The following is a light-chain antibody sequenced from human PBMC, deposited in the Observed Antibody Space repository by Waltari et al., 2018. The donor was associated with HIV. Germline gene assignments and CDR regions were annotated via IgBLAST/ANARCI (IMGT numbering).Light chain of an antibody. CDR3: QTWDSSTVL. CDR1: NLWNTY. CDR2: QYD. V-gene: IGLV3-1*01. Sequence: SFELTHPPSLSVSPGQTASLPCSGDNLWNTYTCWYQLKPGQSPVLVIYQYDKRPSGIPERFSGSNSGNTAALTISGTQALDEADYFCQTWDSSTVLFGGGTKLTVL. J-gene: IGLJ2*01.